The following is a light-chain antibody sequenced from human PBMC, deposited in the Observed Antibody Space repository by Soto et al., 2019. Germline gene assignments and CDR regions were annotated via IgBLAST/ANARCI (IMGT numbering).Light chain of an antibody. CDR3: QHYGGMWT. CDR2: DAS. Sequence: DIQMTQSPSSLSASVGDRVTITCRASQSISSWLAWYQQKPVKAPELLIYDASSLESGVPSRFSGSGYGTEFTLTIRSLQPDDFATYCCQHYGGMWTFGQGTKVDIK. J-gene: IGKJ1*01. CDR1: QSISSW. V-gene: IGKV1-5*01.